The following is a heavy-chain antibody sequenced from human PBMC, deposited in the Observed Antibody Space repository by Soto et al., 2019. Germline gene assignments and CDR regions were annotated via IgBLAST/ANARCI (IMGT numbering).Heavy chain of an antibody. D-gene: IGHD3-10*01. CDR1: GGSISSYY. Sequence: QVQLQESGPGLVKPSETLSLSCTVSGGSISSYYWSWFRQSPGKRMEWIGYVHHSWGSSYNPSLQSXVPXSLDTAKSQFSLKVTSVTATDPAVYYCARQGFGPLHGLVDVWGQGTTVTVSS. CDR3: ARQGFGPLHGLVDV. J-gene: IGHJ6*02. V-gene: IGHV4-59*08. CDR2: VHHSWGS.